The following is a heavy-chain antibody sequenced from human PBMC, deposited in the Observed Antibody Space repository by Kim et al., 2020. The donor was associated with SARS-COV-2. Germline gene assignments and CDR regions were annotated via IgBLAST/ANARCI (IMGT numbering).Heavy chain of an antibody. J-gene: IGHJ4*01. Sequence: GGSLRLSCAASGFTFSGSAMHWVRQTSGKGLEWVGRISTNPNRYATESVASGIGRFTIFRDDSKTTAYLQMTALKTEDTDFSSCIRQFPYAAPFAFYYWG. D-gene: IGHD3-16*01. CDR1: GFTFSGSA. CDR2: ISTNPNRYAT. V-gene: IGHV3-73*01. CDR3: IRQFPYAAPFAFYY.